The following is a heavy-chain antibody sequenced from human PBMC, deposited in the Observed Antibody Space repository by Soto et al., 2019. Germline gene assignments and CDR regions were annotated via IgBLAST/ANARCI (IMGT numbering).Heavy chain of an antibody. J-gene: IGHJ6*02. CDR1: GFTFSSYW. Sequence: EVQLVESGGGLVQPGGSLRLSCAASGFTFSSYWMSWVRQAPVKGLEWVGNIKQDGSEKNYVDFMEGRFTISRDNAENSLWLQMNSLGAEDTAVYYCARIASAGRGWDVWGQGTTVVVSS. V-gene: IGHV3-7*01. CDR3: ARIASAGRGWDV. CDR2: IKQDGSEK. D-gene: IGHD6-13*01.